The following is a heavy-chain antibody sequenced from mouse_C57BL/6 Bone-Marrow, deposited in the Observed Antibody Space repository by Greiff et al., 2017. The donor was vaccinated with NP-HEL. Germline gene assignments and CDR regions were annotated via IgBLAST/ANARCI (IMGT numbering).Heavy chain of an antibody. Sequence: QVQLKQSGAELARPGASVKMSCKASGYTFTSYTMHWVKQRPGQGLEWIGYINPSSGYTKYNQKFKDKATLTADKSSSTAYMQLSSLTSEDSAVYYCARGITTVVFDYWGQGTTLTVSS. CDR1: GYTFTSYT. V-gene: IGHV1-4*01. J-gene: IGHJ2*01. CDR3: ARGITTVVFDY. CDR2: INPSSGYT. D-gene: IGHD1-1*01.